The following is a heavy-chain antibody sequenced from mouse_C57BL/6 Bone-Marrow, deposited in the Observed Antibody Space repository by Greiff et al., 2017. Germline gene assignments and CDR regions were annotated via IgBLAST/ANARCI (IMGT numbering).Heavy chain of an antibody. V-gene: IGHV1-81*01. D-gene: IGHD1-1*01. CDR2: IYPRSGNT. CDR3: ARAYYYGSRYAMDY. Sequence: QVQLQQSGAELARPGASVKLSCKASGYTFTSYGISWVKQRTGQGLEWIGEIYPRSGNTYYNEKFKGKDTLTADKSSSTAYMELRSLTSEDSAVYFCARAYYYGSRYAMDYWGQGTSVTVSS. CDR1: GYTFTSYG. J-gene: IGHJ4*01.